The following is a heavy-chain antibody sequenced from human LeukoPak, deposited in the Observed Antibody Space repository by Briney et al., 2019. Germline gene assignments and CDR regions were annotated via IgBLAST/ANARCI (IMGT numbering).Heavy chain of an antibody. Sequence: SETLSLTCAVYGGSFSGYYWSWIRQPPGKGLEWIGEINHSGSTNYNPSLKSRVTISVDTSKNQFSLKLSSVTAADTAMYYCARGDCSSTSCYAIFYYYGMDVWGQGTTVTVSS. V-gene: IGHV4-34*01. CDR1: GGSFSGYY. D-gene: IGHD2-2*01. CDR2: INHSGST. CDR3: ARGDCSSTSCYAIFYYYGMDV. J-gene: IGHJ6*02.